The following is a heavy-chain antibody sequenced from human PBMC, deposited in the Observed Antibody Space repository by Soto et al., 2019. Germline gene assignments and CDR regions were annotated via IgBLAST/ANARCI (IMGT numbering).Heavy chain of an antibody. CDR3: AMVDVYVTPSPQDV. V-gene: IGHV1-18*01. Sequence: ASVKVSCKASGYTFTRYGIGWARQAPGQGLEWMGWINTYNGNTNYAQNVQGRVTLTTDTSTSTAYMELRSLRSNDTAIYYCAMVDVYVTPSPQDVWGQGTTVTVS. J-gene: IGHJ6*02. D-gene: IGHD3-16*01. CDR2: INTYNGNT. CDR1: GYTFTRYG.